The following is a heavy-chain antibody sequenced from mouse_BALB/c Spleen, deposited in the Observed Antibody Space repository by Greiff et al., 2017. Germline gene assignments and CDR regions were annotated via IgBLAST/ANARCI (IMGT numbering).Heavy chain of an antibody. CDR2: IWSGGST. CDR1: GFSLTSYG. J-gene: IGHJ4*01. CDR3: ARNSYGSSPHAMDY. Sequence: VKLMESGPGLVQPSQSLYITCTVSGFSLTSYGVHWVRQSPGKGLEWLGVIWSGGSTDYNAAFISRLSISKDNSKSQVFFKMNSLQANDTAIYYCARNSYGSSPHAMDYWGQGTSVTVSS. V-gene: IGHV2-2*02. D-gene: IGHD1-1*01.